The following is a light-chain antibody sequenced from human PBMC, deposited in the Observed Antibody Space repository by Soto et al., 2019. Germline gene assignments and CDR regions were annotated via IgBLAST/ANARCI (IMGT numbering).Light chain of an antibody. CDR2: DAS. Sequence: IQITQDPSTLSASVGDRVIINFRASQNVNDYLAWYQQKPGNSPKVLIYDASTLESWVPSRFSGSGSGTEFTLTISGLQADDFATYYCQQYSSHRTFGQGTKVDIK. J-gene: IGKJ1*01. V-gene: IGKV1-5*01. CDR1: QNVNDY. CDR3: QQYSSHRT.